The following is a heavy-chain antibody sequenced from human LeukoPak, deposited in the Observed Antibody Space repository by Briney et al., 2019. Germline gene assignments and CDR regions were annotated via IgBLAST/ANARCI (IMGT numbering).Heavy chain of an antibody. D-gene: IGHD2-15*01. CDR2: IYSGGST. V-gene: IGHV3-53*01. Sequence: GGSLRLSCAASGFTISSNYMSWVRQAPGKGLEWISVIYSGGSTYYADSVEGRFTISRDISKNTLYLEANSLRADDTAVYYCARAGTYAARYYFDHWGQGTLVTVSS. CDR3: ARAGTYAARYYFDH. CDR1: GFTISSNY. J-gene: IGHJ4*02.